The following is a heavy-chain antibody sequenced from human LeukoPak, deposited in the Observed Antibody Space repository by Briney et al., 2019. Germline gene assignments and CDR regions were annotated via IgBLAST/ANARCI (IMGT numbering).Heavy chain of an antibody. V-gene: IGHV3-23*01. CDR3: AKTIGYCSGGSCYSEDYFDY. CDR2: INNDGDST. Sequence: GGSLRLSCAASGFTFSSYSMSWVRQAPGKGLEWVSSINNDGDSTYYADSVKGRFTISRDNSKNTLYLQMNSLRAEDAAVYYCAKTIGYCSGGSCYSEDYFDYWGQGTLVAVSS. D-gene: IGHD2-15*01. CDR1: GFTFSSYS. J-gene: IGHJ4*02.